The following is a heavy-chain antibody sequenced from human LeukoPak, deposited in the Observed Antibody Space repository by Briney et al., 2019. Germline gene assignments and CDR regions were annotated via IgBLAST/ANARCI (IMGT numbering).Heavy chain of an antibody. V-gene: IGHV3-66*02. CDR2: IYSGGST. J-gene: IGHJ3*02. CDR3: ARDGGSGSYVRAFDI. D-gene: IGHD1-26*01. Sequence: GGSLRLSCAASGFTVSSNYMSWVRQAPGKGLEWVSVIYSGGSTYYADSVKGRFTISRGNSKNTLYLQMNSLRAEDTAVYYCARDGGSGSYVRAFDIWGQGTMVTVSS. CDR1: GFTVSSNY.